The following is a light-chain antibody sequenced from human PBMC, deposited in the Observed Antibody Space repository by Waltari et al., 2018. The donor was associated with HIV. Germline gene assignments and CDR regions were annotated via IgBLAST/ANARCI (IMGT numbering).Light chain of an antibody. CDR3: GTWDTSLSVGV. Sequence: QSVLTQPPSLSAAPGQRVTIHCSGSSSTHERNYVSWYQQLPGPAPKILIYENDKRPSGIPDRVSGSQSGTSATLGITGLQTGDEADYYCGTWDTSLSVGVFGGGTKLTVL. CDR2: END. J-gene: IGLJ3*02. CDR1: SSTHERNY. V-gene: IGLV1-51*02.